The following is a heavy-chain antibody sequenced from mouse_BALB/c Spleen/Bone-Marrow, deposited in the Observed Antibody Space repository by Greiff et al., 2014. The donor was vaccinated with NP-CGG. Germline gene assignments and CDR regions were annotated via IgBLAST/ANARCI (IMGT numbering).Heavy chain of an antibody. J-gene: IGHJ4*01. Sequence: EVKLMESGGGLAKPGGSLKLSCAASGFTFSDYYMYWVRQTPEKRLEWVATISDGGSYTYYPDSVKGRFTISRDIAKNNLYLQMSSLKSEDTAMYYCARDSGVQGYAFDYWGQGTSVTVSS. CDR3: ARDSGVQGYAFDY. D-gene: IGHD1-3*01. CDR1: GFTFSDYY. CDR2: ISDGGSYT. V-gene: IGHV5-4*02.